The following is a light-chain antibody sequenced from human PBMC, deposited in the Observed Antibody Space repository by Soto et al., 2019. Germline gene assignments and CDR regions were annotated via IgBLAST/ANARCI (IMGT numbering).Light chain of an antibody. J-gene: IGLJ1*01. CDR2: GNT. V-gene: IGLV1-40*01. Sequence: QSVLTQPPSVSGAPGQRITISCTGSSSNIGAGYPIHWYQQLPGTAPRLLIFGNTIRPSGVPARFSGSRSGLAITGLQAEDEADYYCQSYDSRLSAYVFGAGTKVTV. CDR1: SSNIGAGYP. CDR3: QSYDSRLSAYV.